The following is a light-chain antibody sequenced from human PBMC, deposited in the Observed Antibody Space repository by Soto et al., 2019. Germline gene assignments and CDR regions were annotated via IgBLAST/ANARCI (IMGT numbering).Light chain of an antibody. CDR3: CSYAGSSTWV. CDR2: EGS. Sequence: QSALTQPASVSGSPGQSITISCTGTSSDVGSSNLVSWYQQHPGKAPKLMIYEGSKRPSGVSDRFSGSKTGNTASLTISGLQAEDEGDYYCCSYAGSSTWVFGGGTKLTV. V-gene: IGLV2-23*01. CDR1: SSDVGSSNL. J-gene: IGLJ3*02.